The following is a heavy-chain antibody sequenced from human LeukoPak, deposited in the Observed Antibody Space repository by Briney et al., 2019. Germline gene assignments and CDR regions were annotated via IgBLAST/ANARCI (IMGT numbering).Heavy chain of an antibody. J-gene: IGHJ4*02. CDR1: GFTFSSYW. D-gene: IGHD1-1*01. Sequence: PGGSLRLSCAASGFTFSSYWMHWVRQAPGKGLVWVSRINTDGSSTSYADSVKGRFTISRDNSKNKLYLQMNSLRAEDTAVYYCAKERVQLWFDYWGQGTLVTVSS. V-gene: IGHV3-74*01. CDR3: AKERVQLWFDY. CDR2: INTDGSST.